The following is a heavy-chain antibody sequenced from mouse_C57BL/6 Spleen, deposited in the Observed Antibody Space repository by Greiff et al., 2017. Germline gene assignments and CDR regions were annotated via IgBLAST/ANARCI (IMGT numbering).Heavy chain of an antibody. Sequence: EVQLVESGGGLVQPGGSLKLSCAASGFTFSDYYMYWVRQTPEKRLEWVAYISNGGGSTYYPDTVKGRFTISRDNAKNTLYLQMSRLKSEDTAMYYCARYGNYEAWFAYWGQGTLVTVSA. CDR2: ISNGGGST. CDR3: ARYGNYEAWFAY. D-gene: IGHD2-1*01. J-gene: IGHJ3*01. V-gene: IGHV5-12*01. CDR1: GFTFSDYY.